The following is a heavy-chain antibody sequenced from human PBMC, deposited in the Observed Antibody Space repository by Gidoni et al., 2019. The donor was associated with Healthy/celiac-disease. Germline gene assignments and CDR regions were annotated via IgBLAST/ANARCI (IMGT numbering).Heavy chain of an antibody. D-gene: IGHD1-7*01. CDR2: ISWNSGSI. CDR1: GFTFDDYA. CDR3: AKDMKNYDYYYYYMDV. V-gene: IGHV3-9*01. J-gene: IGHJ6*03. Sequence: EVQLVESGGGLVQPGRSLRLSCAASGFTFDDYAMHWVRQAPGKGLEWVSGISWNSGSIGYADSVKGRFTISRDNAKNSLYLQMNSLRAEDTALYYCAKDMKNYDYYYYYMDVWGKGTTVTVSS.